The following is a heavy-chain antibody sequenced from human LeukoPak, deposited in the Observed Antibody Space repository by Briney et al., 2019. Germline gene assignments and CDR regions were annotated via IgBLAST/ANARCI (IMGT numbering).Heavy chain of an antibody. CDR2: IYSGGST. J-gene: IGHJ4*02. Sequence: PGGSLRLSCAASGFTFSSYAMHWVRQAPGKGLEWVSVIYSGGSTYYADSVKGRFTISRDNSKNTLYLQMNSLRAEDTAVYYCARGSALIVATITYDSSGYPQFDYWGQGILVTVSS. CDR1: GFTFSSYA. V-gene: IGHV3-66*01. D-gene: IGHD3-22*01. CDR3: ARGSALIVATITYDSSGYPQFDY.